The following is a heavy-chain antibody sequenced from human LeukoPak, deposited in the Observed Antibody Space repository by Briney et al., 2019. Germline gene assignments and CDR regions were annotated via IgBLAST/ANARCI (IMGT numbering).Heavy chain of an antibody. D-gene: IGHD2-21*01. CDR3: ARLGDLRRGWVVTGRNFDY. CDR2: IYTSGST. V-gene: IGHV4-61*02. CDR1: GGSISSGSYY. J-gene: IGHJ4*02. Sequence: PSQTLSLTCTVSGGSISSGSYYWSWIRQPAGKGLEWIGRIYTSGSTNYNPSLKSRVTISVDTSKNQFSLKLSSVTAADTAVYYCARLGDLRRGWVVTGRNFDYWGQGTLVTVSS.